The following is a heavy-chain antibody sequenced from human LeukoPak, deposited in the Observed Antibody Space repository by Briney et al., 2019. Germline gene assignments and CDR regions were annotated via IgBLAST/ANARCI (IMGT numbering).Heavy chain of an antibody. CDR2: ISYDGSNK. D-gene: IGHD5-24*01. Sequence: GGSLRLSCAASGFTFSNYGMHWVRQAPGKGLEWVAVISYDGSNKYYADSVKGRFTISRDNSKNTLYLQMNSLRAEDTAVYYCAKVPTDGFPFDYWGQGTLATVSS. V-gene: IGHV3-30*18. CDR1: GFTFSNYG. CDR3: AKVPTDGFPFDY. J-gene: IGHJ4*02.